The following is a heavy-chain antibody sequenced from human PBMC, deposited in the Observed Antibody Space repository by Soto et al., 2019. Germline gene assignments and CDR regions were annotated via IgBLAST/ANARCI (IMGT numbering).Heavy chain of an antibody. V-gene: IGHV1-18*01. CDR1: GYTFTTYG. Sequence: QVQLVQSGAEVKKPGASVKVSCKASGYTFTTYGMSWVRQAPGQGLDWMGCISTYNGNTKYAERLHDRITITTDTTTSTAYMELRSLRSDDTAVYYCARGPTDYYDNSGDYFLDYWGQGTLVTVSS. D-gene: IGHD3-22*01. CDR3: ARGPTDYYDNSGDYFLDY. CDR2: ISTYNGNT. J-gene: IGHJ4*02.